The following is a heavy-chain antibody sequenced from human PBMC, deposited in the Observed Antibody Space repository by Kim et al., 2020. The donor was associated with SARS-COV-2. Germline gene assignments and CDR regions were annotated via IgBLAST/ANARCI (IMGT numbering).Heavy chain of an antibody. V-gene: IGHV5-51*01. J-gene: IGHJ6*02. Sequence: GESLKISCKGSGYSFTSYWIGWVRQMPGKGLEWMGIIYPGDSDTRYSPSFQGQVTISADKSISTAYLQWSSLKASDTAMYYCARHGEIESDYYGMDVWGQGTTVTVSS. CDR1: GYSFTSYW. D-gene: IGHD7-27*01. CDR3: ARHGEIESDYYGMDV. CDR2: IYPGDSDT.